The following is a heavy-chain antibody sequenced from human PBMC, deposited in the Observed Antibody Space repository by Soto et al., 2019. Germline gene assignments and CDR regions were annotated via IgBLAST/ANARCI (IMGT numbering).Heavy chain of an antibody. CDR1: GFTFSSYS. CDR3: ARDRDMGLVAATYLDY. D-gene: IGHD2-15*01. J-gene: IGHJ4*02. V-gene: IGHV3-48*01. Sequence: EVQLVESGGGLVQPGGSLRLSCAASGFTFSSYSMNWVRQAPGKGLEWVSYISSSSSTIYYADSVKGRFTISRDNAKNSLYLQMNSLRAEDTAVYYCARDRDMGLVAATYLDYWGQGTLVTVSS. CDR2: ISSSSSTI.